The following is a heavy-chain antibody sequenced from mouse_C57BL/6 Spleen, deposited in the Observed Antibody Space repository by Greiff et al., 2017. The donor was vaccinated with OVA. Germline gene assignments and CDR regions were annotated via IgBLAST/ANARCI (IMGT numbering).Heavy chain of an antibody. V-gene: IGHV5-6*01. J-gene: IGHJ2*01. D-gene: IGHD1-1*01. CDR3: AREDYGSSPYYFDY. CDR1: GFTFSSYG. CDR2: ISSGGSYT. Sequence: EVHLVESGGDLVKPGGSLKLSCAASGFTFSSYGMSWVRQTPDKRLEWVATISSGGSYTYYPDSVKGRFTISRDNAKNTLYLQMSSLKSEDTAMYYCAREDYGSSPYYFDYWGQGTTLTVSS.